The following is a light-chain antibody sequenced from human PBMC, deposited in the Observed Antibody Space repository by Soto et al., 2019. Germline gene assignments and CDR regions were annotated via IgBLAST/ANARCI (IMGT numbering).Light chain of an antibody. CDR2: LGS. V-gene: IGKV2-28*01. CDR3: MQHLQIPYT. CDR1: QSLLHSNGYNY. Sequence: DIVMTQSALSLPVTPGEPASISCRSSQSLLHSNGYNYLDWYLQKPGQSPQLLIYLGSNRASGVPDRFSGSGSGTDFTLEISTVEAEDVGVYYCMQHLQIPYTFGQGTKLEIK. J-gene: IGKJ2*01.